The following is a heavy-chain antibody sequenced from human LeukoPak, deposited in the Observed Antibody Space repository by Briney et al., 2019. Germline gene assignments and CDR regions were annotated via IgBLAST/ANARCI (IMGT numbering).Heavy chain of an antibody. D-gene: IGHD6-13*01. J-gene: IGHJ4*02. Sequence: GGSLRLSCAASGFTSSGYAMTWVRQGPGKGLEWVSIISGNGGSTYYADSVKGRFTISRDNSKNTLYLQMNSLRAEDTAIYYCAKDLQGSSWYSPDQWGQGTLVTVSS. CDR3: AKDLQGSSWYSPDQ. CDR1: GFTSSGYA. V-gene: IGHV3-23*01. CDR2: ISGNGGST.